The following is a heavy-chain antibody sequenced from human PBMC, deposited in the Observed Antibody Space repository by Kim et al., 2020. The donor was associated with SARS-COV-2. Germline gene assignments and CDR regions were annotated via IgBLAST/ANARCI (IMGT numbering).Heavy chain of an antibody. CDR1: GGSFSSYR. CDR2: IHASGRT. J-gene: IGHJ4*02. V-gene: IGHV4-4*07. Sequence: SETLSLICTVSGGSFSSYRWSWIRQSAGKGLEWIGRIHASGRTNYNPSLKSRLTMSVDASQHQMSLNRSSVTAADTAMYYCARQVAGTDRRFDYWGQGILVTVSS. D-gene: IGHD6-19*01. CDR3: ARQVAGTDRRFDY.